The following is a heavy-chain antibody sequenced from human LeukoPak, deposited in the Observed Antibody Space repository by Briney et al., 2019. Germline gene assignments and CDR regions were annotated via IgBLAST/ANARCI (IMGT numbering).Heavy chain of an antibody. CDR1: GGSISSSSYY. V-gene: IGHV4-39*07. CDR3: AAGGGSNFDY. Sequence: SETLSLTCTVSGGSISSSSYYWGWIRQPPGKGLEWIGSIYYSGSTYYNPSLKSRVTISVDTSKNQFSLKLSSVTAADTAVYHCAAGGGSNFDYWGQGTLVTVSS. CDR2: IYYSGST. J-gene: IGHJ4*02. D-gene: IGHD1-26*01.